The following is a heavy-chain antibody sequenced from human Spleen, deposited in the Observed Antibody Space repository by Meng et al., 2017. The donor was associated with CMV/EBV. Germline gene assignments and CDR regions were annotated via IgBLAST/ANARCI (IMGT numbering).Heavy chain of an antibody. CDR2: VYSEGSTT. CDR3: GKGYYYDSSGPSDN. D-gene: IGHD3-22*01. CDR1: GFTFSNYA. J-gene: IGHJ4*02. V-gene: IGHV3-23*03. Sequence: GESLKISCAASGFTFSNYAMTWVRQAPGKGPEWVAIVYSEGSTTYYADSVRGRFTISRDNSKNTMYLQMNSLRAEDTAVYYCGKGYYYDSSGPSDNWGQGTLVTVSS.